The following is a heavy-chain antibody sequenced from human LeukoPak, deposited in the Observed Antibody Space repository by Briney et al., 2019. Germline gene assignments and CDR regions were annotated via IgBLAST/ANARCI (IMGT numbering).Heavy chain of an antibody. D-gene: IGHD2-2*01. CDR1: GVTFSSYG. V-gene: IGHV3-30*02. Sequence: AGGSLRLSCAASGVTFSSYGMHWVRQAPGKGLEWVAFIRYDGSNKYYADSVKGRFTISRDNSKNTLYLQMNSLRAEDTAVYYCARVGCSSTSCSWGDFQHWGQGTLVTVSS. CDR3: ARVGCSSTSCSWGDFQH. CDR2: IRYDGSNK. J-gene: IGHJ1*01.